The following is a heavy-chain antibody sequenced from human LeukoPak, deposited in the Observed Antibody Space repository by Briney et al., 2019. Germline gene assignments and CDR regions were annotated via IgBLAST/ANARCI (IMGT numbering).Heavy chain of an antibody. CDR1: GGSISSYY. Sequence: SETLSLTCTVSGGSISSYYWSWIRQPPGKGLEWIACISYSGSTKYNPSLKSRVTISVDTSKNQLSLKLSSVAAADTAVYYCAREPGFDSSGYLNWFDPWGQGTLVTVSS. CDR2: ISYSGST. J-gene: IGHJ5*02. V-gene: IGHV4-59*01. CDR3: AREPGFDSSGYLNWFDP. D-gene: IGHD3-22*01.